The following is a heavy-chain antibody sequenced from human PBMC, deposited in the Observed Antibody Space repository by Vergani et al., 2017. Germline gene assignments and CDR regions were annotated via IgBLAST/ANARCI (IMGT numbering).Heavy chain of an antibody. V-gene: IGHV1-46*03. CDR2: INPSGGYT. Sequence: QVPLVQSGAEVKKPGASVKVSCKASGYAFTSYHMHWVRQAPGQGLEWMGIINPSGGYTRYSQKFQGRVTMTRDTSTSTVFMELSSLRSEDTAVYYCARGGGTAMVRGVLAATEVDPWGQGTLVIVSS. D-gene: IGHD3-10*01. CDR3: ARGGGTAMVRGVLAATEVDP. J-gene: IGHJ5*02. CDR1: GYAFTSYH.